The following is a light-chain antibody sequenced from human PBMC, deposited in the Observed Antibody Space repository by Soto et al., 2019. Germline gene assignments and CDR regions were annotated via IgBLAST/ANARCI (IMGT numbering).Light chain of an antibody. Sequence: FVLTQSPGTLSFSXGKRATLSCRVRESVSSSVAWYQQKPGHAPSLVISGESSRATGIQDRFSGSGSGTDFTLTISRLEPEDFALYYCQQYVTSAISFGQGTRLE. V-gene: IGKV3-20*01. CDR1: ESVSSS. CDR2: GES. CDR3: QQYVTSAIS. J-gene: IGKJ5*01.